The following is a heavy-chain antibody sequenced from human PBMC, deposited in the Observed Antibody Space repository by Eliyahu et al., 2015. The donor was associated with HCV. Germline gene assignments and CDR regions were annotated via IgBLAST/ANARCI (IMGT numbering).Heavy chain of an antibody. Sequence: QARLVQSGAEVKEPGASVKVSCKASGYTFTSYGFNWVRQAPGQGLEWLGWISAYNGXTSYAQSLQGRLTMSTDTSTSTLYMELRSLRSDDTAVYYCARDPSGDDVFDIWGQGTMVIVPS. CDR2: ISAYNGXT. J-gene: IGHJ3*02. V-gene: IGHV1-18*01. D-gene: IGHD1-26*01. CDR1: GYTFTSYG. CDR3: ARDPSGDDVFDI.